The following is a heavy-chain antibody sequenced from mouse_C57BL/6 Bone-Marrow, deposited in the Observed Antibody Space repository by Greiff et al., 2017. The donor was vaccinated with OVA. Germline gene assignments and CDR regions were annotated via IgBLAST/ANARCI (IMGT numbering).Heavy chain of an antibody. D-gene: IGHD1-1*01. V-gene: IGHV1-47*01. J-gene: IGHJ3*01. Sequence: VKLMESGAELVKPGASVKMSCKASGYTFTTYPIEWMKQNHGKSLEWIGNFHPYNDDTKYNEKFKGKATLTVEKSSSTVYLELSRLTSDDSAVYYCARSNYYGMAMDYWGQGTLVTVSA. CDR2: FHPYNDDT. CDR3: ARSNYYGMAMDY. CDR1: GYTFTTYP.